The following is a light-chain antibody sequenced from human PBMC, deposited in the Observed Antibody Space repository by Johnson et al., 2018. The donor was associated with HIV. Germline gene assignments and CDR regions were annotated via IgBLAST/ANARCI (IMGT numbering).Light chain of an antibody. V-gene: IGLV1-51*02. J-gene: IGLJ1*01. CDR3: GTWDSSLSAYV. CDR1: SSNIGNNY. CDR2: ENN. Sequence: QPVLTQPPSVSAAPGQKVTISCSGSSSNIGNNYVSWYQQLPGTAPKLLIYENNKRPSGIPDRFSGPKSGTSATLGITGLQTGDEADYYCGTWDSSLSAYVFGTGTKVTVL.